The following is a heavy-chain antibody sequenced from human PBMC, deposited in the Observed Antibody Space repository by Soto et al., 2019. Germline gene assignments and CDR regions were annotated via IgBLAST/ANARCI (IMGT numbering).Heavy chain of an antibody. CDR3: AKGGSGYSRNYWYFDL. CDR1: GFTFSSYA. D-gene: IGHD3-3*01. CDR2: ISGSGGST. J-gene: IGHJ2*01. Sequence: EVQLLESGGGLVQPGGSLRLSCAASGFTFSSYAMSWVRQAPGKGLEWVSAISGSGGSTYYADSVKGRFTKSRDNSKNTLYLQMNSLRAEDTAVYYCAKGGSGYSRNYWYFDLWGRGTLVTVSS. V-gene: IGHV3-23*01.